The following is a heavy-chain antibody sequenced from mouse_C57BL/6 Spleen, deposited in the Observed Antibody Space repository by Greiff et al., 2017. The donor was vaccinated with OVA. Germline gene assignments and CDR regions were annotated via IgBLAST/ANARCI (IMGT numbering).Heavy chain of an antibody. D-gene: IGHD2-4*01. CDR3: ARWGDYALRWYFDV. Sequence: VQLQQSGPELVKPGASVKIPCKASGYTFTDYNMDWVKQSHGKSLEWIGDINPNNGGTIYNQKFKGKATLTVDKSSSTAYMELRSLTSEDTAVYYCARWGDYALRWYFDVWGTGTTVTVSS. CDR1: GYTFTDYN. CDR2: INPNNGGT. V-gene: IGHV1-18*01. J-gene: IGHJ1*03.